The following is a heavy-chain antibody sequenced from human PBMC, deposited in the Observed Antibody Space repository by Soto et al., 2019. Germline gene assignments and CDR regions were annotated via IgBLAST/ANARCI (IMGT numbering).Heavy chain of an antibody. J-gene: IGHJ6*02. CDR2: INPNNGGT. V-gene: IGHV1-2*04. Sequence: QVQLVQSGAEVKKPGASVKVSCKASGYTFTGYYMHWVRQAPGQGLEWMGWINPNNGGTNYAQKFQGWVTMTRDTSISTAYMELSRLRSDDTAVYYCARVHCSGGSCYSTQHPNYYGMDVWGQGTTVTVSS. CDR1: GYTFTGYY. D-gene: IGHD2-15*01. CDR3: ARVHCSGGSCYSTQHPNYYGMDV.